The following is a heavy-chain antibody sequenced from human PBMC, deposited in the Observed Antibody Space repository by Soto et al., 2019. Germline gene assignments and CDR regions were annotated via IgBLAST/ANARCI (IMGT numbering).Heavy chain of an antibody. CDR3: ARGVATIPGTFDI. CDR2: IIPIFGTA. V-gene: IGHV1-69*13. CDR1: GGTFSSYA. Sequence: SVKVSCKASGGTFSSYAISWVRQAPGQGLEWMGGIIPIFGTANYAQKFQGRVTVTADESTSTAYMELSSLRSEDTAVYYCARGVATIPGTFDIWGQGTMVTVSS. D-gene: IGHD5-12*01. J-gene: IGHJ3*02.